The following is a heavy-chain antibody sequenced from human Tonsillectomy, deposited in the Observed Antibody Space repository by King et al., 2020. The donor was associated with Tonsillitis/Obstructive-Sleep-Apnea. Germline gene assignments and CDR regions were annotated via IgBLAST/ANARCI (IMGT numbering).Heavy chain of an antibody. CDR2: IYYSGST. CDR3: ARHQGYYDFWSGYSRVGAFDI. CDR1: GGSISSSSYY. J-gene: IGHJ3*02. D-gene: IGHD3-3*01. Sequence: QLQESGPGLVKPSETLSLTCTVSGGSISSSSYYWGWIRQPPGKGLEWIVSIYYSGSTYYNPSLKSRVTISVDTSKNQFSLKLSSVTAADTAVYYCARHQGYYDFWSGYSRVGAFDIWGQGTMVTVSS. V-gene: IGHV4-39*01.